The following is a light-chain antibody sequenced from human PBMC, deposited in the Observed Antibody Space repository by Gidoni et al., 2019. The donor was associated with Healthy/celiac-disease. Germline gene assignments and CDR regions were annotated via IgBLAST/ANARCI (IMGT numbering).Light chain of an antibody. CDR2: DAS. J-gene: IGKJ4*01. V-gene: IGKV3-11*01. Sequence: EIVLTQSPATLSLSPGERATLSCRDSQSVSSYLAWYQQKPGQAPRRLIYDASNRATGIPARFSGSGSGTDFTLTISSLEPEDFAVYYCQQRSNWPLTFXGXTKVEIK. CDR3: QQRSNWPLT. CDR1: QSVSSY.